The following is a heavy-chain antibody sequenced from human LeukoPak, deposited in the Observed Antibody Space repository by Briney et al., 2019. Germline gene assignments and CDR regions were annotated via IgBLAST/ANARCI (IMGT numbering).Heavy chain of an antibody. V-gene: IGHV1-18*01. CDR1: GYTFTSYG. CDR2: ISAYYGNT. J-gene: IGHJ6*02. D-gene: IGHD5-18*01. Sequence: GASVKVSCKASGYTFTSYGISWVRQAPGQGLEWMGWISAYYGNTNYAQKLQGRVTMTTDTSTSTAYIELRSLRSDDTAVYYCARDDGYSYGMGYYYGMDVWGQGTTVTVSS. CDR3: ARDDGYSYGMGYYYGMDV.